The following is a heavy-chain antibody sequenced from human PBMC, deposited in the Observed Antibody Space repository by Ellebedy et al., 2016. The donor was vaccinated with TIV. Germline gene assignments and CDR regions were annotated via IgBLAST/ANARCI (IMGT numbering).Heavy chain of an antibody. J-gene: IGHJ6*02. CDR3: ATARIVGATERNMDV. Sequence: FTFSRDNAKNSLYLQMNSLRAEDTAVYYCATARIVGATERNMDVWGQGTTVTVSS. V-gene: IGHV3-11*06. D-gene: IGHD1-26*01.